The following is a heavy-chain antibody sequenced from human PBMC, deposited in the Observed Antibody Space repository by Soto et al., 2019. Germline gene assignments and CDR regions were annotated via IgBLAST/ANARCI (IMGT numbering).Heavy chain of an antibody. J-gene: IGHJ5*02. CDR2: IYYSGST. Sequence: SETLSLTCTVSGGSISSYYWSWIRQPPGKGLEWIGYIYYSGSTNYNPSLKSRVTISVDTSKNQFSLKLSSVTAADTAVYCCARRVVVFGVAANFDPWGQGTLVTVSS. CDR1: GGSISSYY. V-gene: IGHV4-59*08. D-gene: IGHD3-3*01. CDR3: ARRVVVFGVAANFDP.